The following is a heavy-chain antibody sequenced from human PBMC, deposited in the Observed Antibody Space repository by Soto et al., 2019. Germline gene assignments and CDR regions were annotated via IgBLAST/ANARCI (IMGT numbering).Heavy chain of an antibody. CDR3: ARGGELTKGNYYGMDV. CDR2: INHSGST. D-gene: IGHD1-26*01. V-gene: IGHV4-34*01. CDR1: GGSFSGYY. J-gene: IGHJ6*02. Sequence: PSETLSLTCAVYGGSFSGYYWSWIRQPPGKGLEWIGEINHSGSTNYNPSLKSRVTISVDTSKNQFSLKLSSVTAADTAVYYCARGGELTKGNYYGMDVWGQGTTVT.